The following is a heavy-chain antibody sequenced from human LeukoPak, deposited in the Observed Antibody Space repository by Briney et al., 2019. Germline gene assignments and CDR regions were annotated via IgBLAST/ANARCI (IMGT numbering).Heavy chain of an antibody. CDR2: ICGSGRST. CDR3: AKFLPTHIVVANYYCDY. D-gene: IGHD2-21*01. CDR1: GFTYSSYA. V-gene: IGHV3-23*01. J-gene: IGHJ4*02. Sequence: PGGSLPLSFPASGFTYSSYALSWVRPAPGKGLEWVSAICGSGRSTYYAGAVNGRFTIYIDNSKNTVYLQMNSLRAEDTAVYYCAKFLPTHIVVANYYCDYWGQGPLVRVSS.